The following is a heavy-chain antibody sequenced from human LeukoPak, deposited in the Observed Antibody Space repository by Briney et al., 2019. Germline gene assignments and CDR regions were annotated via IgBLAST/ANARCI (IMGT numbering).Heavy chain of an antibody. CDR1: GFTFSSYW. Sequence: GGSLRLSCAASGFTFSSYWMHWVRQAPGKGLVWVSRINSGGSSTSYADSVKGRFTISRDNAKNTLYLQMNSLRAEDTAVYYCARGNSGYDLDLRFDYWGQGTLVTVSS. V-gene: IGHV3-74*01. CDR3: ARGNSGYDLDLRFDY. J-gene: IGHJ4*02. D-gene: IGHD5-12*01. CDR2: INSGGSST.